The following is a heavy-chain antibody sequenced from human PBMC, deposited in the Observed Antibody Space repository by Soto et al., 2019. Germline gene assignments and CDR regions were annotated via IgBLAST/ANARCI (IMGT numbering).Heavy chain of an antibody. V-gene: IGHV3-23*01. J-gene: IGHJ4*02. CDR3: AKARVQLVQIIDY. D-gene: IGHD6-6*01. CDR2: ISGSGGSI. CDR1: GFTFSSYA. Sequence: EVQLLESGGGLVQPGGSLRLSCAASGFTFSSYAMSWVRQAPGKGLEWVSAISGSGGSIYYADSVKGRFTISRDNSKNTLYLQMNSLRAEDTAVYYCAKARVQLVQIIDYWGQGTLVTVSS.